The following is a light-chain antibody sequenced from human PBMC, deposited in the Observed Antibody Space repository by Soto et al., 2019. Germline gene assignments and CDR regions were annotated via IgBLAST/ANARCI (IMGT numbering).Light chain of an antibody. J-gene: IGLJ2*01. Sequence: QSALTQPASVSGSLGQSITISCTGTSSDVGGYDYVSWYQQHPGKAPKLMTYDVSNRPSGVSNRFSGSKSGNTASLTISGLQAEDEADYYCSSYTSSTTLVFGGGTKLTVL. CDR2: DVS. CDR3: SSYTSSTTLV. CDR1: SSDVGGYDY. V-gene: IGLV2-14*01.